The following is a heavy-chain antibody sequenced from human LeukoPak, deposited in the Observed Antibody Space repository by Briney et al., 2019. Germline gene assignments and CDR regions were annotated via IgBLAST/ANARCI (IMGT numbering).Heavy chain of an antibody. CDR2: IYYSGST. V-gene: IGHV4-59*01. D-gene: IGHD3-3*01. Sequence: PPETLSLTCAVSGGSIRSYYWSWIRQPPGKGLEWIGYIYYSGSTNYNPSLKSRVTISVDTSKNQFSLKLSSVTAADTAVYYCARGSITLPYFDYWGQGTLVTVSS. CDR1: GGSIRSYY. J-gene: IGHJ4*02. CDR3: ARGSITLPYFDY.